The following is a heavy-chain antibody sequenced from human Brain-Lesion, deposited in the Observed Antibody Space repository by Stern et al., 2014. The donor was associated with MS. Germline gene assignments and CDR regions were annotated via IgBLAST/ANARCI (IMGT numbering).Heavy chain of an antibody. Sequence: QVQLVQSGAEVKKPGASVKVSCKTSGYIFTGYYIHWVRQAPGQGLGLMAWINPKTGGTKYAHKFQGSVPMSRDTSISTAYVELSSLTSDDTAVYYCARDQRGITIFGVVTDYYYLGMDVWGQGTTVTVSS. CDR3: ARDQRGITIFGVVTDYYYLGMDV. CDR1: GYIFTGYY. CDR2: INPKTGGT. D-gene: IGHD3-3*01. J-gene: IGHJ6*02. V-gene: IGHV1-2*02.